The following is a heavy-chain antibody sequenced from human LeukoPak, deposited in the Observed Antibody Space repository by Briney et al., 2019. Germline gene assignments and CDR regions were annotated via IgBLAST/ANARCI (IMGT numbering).Heavy chain of an antibody. J-gene: IGHJ4*02. V-gene: IGHV4-59*01. CDR2: IYYSGSA. D-gene: IGHD3-3*01. CDR1: GGSISSYY. CDR3: ASSNYDFWSGYSTPFDY. Sequence: SETLSLTCTVSGGSISSYYWSWIRQPPGKGLEWIGYIYYSGSANYNPSLKSRVTISVDTSKNQFSLKLSSVTAADTAVYYCASSNYDFWSGYSTPFDYWGQGTLVTVSS.